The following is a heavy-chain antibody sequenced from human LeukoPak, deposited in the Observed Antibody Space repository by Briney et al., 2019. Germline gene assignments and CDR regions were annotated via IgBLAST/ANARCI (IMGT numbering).Heavy chain of an antibody. J-gene: IGHJ6*03. V-gene: IGHV4-39*07. D-gene: IGHD3-9*01. CDR1: GGSISSSSYY. CDR3: ARETLSVLRYFDWLEREYYYMDV. CDR2: IYYSGST. Sequence: PSETLSLTCTVSGGSISSSSYYWGWIRQPPGKGLEWIGSIYYSGSTYYNPSLKSRVAISVDTSKNQFSLKLSSVTAADTAVYYCARETLSVLRYFDWLEREYYYMDVWGKGTTVTVSS.